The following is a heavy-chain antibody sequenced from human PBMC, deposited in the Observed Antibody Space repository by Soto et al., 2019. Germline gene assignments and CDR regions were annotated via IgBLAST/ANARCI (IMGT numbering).Heavy chain of an antibody. CDR1: GFTFSSYS. V-gene: IGHV3-21*01. CDR3: ERDLRSSWVSNWLDP. CDR2: ISSSSSYI. D-gene: IGHD6-13*01. Sequence: PGGSLRLSCAASGFTFSSYSMNWVRQAPGKGLEWVSSISSSSSYIYYADSVKGRFTISRDNAKNSLYLQMNSLRAEDTAVYYCERDLRSSWVSNWLDPCGQGPLVTVSS. J-gene: IGHJ5*02.